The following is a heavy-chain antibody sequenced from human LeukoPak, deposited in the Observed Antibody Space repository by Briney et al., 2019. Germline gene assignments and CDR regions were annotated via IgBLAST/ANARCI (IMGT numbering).Heavy chain of an antibody. V-gene: IGHV4-59*01. J-gene: IGHJ4*02. CDR3: ARGEGRRFGER. CDR2: IYYGGST. CDR1: GGSISSYY. Sequence: SETLSLTCTVSGGSISSYYWSLIRQPPGKGLEWIGYIYYGGSTNYNPSLKSRVTISVDTSKNQFSLKLSSVTAADTAVYYCARGEGRRFGERWGQGTLVTVSS. D-gene: IGHD3-10*01.